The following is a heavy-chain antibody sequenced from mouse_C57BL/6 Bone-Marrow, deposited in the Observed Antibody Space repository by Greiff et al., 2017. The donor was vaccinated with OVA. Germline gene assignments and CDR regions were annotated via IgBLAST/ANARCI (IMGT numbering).Heavy chain of an antibody. CDR1: GYTFTSYW. CDR3: AREYYDYGGYFDY. V-gene: IGHV1-69*01. CDR2: IDPSDSYT. D-gene: IGHD2-4*01. Sequence: VKLQQPGAELVMPGASVKLSCKASGYTFTSYWMHWVKQRPGQGLEWIGEIDPSDSYTNYNQKFKGKSTLTVDKSSSTAYMQLSSLTSEDSAVYYCAREYYDYGGYFDYWGQGTTLTVSS. J-gene: IGHJ2*01.